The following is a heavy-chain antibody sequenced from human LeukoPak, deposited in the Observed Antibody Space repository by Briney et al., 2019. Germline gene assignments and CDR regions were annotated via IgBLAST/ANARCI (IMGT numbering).Heavy chain of an antibody. Sequence: GASVKVSCTASGYTFTSYYMHWMRQAPGQGLEWMGIINPSGGSTSYAQKFQGRVTMTRDMSTSTVYMERSSLRPEDTAVYYCARSGRRQYGMDVWGQGTTVTVSS. V-gene: IGHV1-46*01. D-gene: IGHD6-25*01. CDR2: INPSGGST. J-gene: IGHJ6*02. CDR3: ARSGRRQYGMDV. CDR1: GYTFTSYY.